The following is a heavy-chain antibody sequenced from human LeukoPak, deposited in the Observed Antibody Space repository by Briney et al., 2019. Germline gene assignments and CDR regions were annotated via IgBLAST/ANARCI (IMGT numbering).Heavy chain of an antibody. Sequence: GGSLRLSCAASGFTFSSYGMNWVRQAPGKGLEWVSYISSSGSTIYYADSVKGRFTISRDNAKNSLYLQMNSLRAEDTAVYYCARVYYYGSGPFDPWGQGTLVTVSS. D-gene: IGHD3-10*01. J-gene: IGHJ5*02. CDR2: ISSSGSTI. V-gene: IGHV3-48*03. CDR1: GFTFSSYG. CDR3: ARVYYYGSGPFDP.